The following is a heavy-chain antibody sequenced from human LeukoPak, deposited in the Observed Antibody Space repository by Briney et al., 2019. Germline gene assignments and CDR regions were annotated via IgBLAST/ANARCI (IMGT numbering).Heavy chain of an antibody. J-gene: IGHJ4*02. CDR3: ARDRSRDYDFWSGYYIDY. D-gene: IGHD3-3*01. Sequence: GGSLRLSCAASGFTFSDYYMSWIRQAPGKGLEWVSYISSSGSTIYYADSVKGRFTISRDNAKNSLYLQMNSLRAEDTAVYYCARDRSRDYDFWSGYYIDYWGQGTLVTVSS. V-gene: IGHV3-11*04. CDR1: GFTFSDYY. CDR2: ISSSGSTI.